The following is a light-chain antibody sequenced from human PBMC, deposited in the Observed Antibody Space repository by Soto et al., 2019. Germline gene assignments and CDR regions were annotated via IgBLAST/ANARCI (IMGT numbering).Light chain of an antibody. Sequence: SYELTQPLSVSVALGQTARITCGGNYIASRNVHWYQQKPGQAPVLVIYRDNNRPSGLPERFSGSNSGNTATLTISRAQAGDEADYYCQVWDSSTYVVFGGGTNLTVL. CDR3: QVWDSSTYVV. J-gene: IGLJ3*02. CDR1: YIASRN. CDR2: RDN. V-gene: IGLV3-9*01.